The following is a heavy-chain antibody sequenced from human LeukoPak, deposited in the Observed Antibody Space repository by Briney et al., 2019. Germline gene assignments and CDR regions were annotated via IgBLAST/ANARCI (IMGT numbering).Heavy chain of an antibody. D-gene: IGHD1-1*01. CDR3: AREDDDLYYFDY. Sequence: PGGSLRLSCAASGFTVSSNYMSWVRQAPGKGLEWVSVIYSGGSTYYADSVKGRFTISRDNSKNTLYLQMNSLRAEDTAVYYCAREDDDLYYFDYWGQGTLVTVSS. J-gene: IGHJ4*02. CDR2: IYSGGST. CDR1: GFTVSSNY. V-gene: IGHV3-53*01.